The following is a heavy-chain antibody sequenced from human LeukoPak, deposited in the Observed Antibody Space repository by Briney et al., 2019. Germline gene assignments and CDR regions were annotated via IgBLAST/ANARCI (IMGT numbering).Heavy chain of an antibody. CDR3: ARWYGDYPSFYLVS. CDR2: IWNEGSKK. CDR1: GYSFSNNG. D-gene: IGHD4-17*01. V-gene: IGHV3-33*01. J-gene: IGHJ4*02. Sequence: GRSLRLSCAASGYSFSNNGMHWVRQAPGKGLERVAVIWNEGSKKYYAASVKGRFTISSDSSKNTLDLQLNSLRVVDTAVYSCARWYGDYPSFYLVSWGRGTLVIVSS.